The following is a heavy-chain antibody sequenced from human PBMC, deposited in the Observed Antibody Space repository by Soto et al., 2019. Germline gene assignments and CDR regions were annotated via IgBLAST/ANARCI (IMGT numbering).Heavy chain of an antibody. CDR3: ASSGSYNQPYKLNY. V-gene: IGHV1-69-2*01. D-gene: IGHD1-26*01. Sequence: EVQLVQSGAEEKKPGASVKISCKVSGYTFTDYYMHWVQQAPGKGLEWMGLVDLEDGETMYAEKFQGRVTITADTSTDTAYMDLSSLRSEDTAVYYCASSGSYNQPYKLNYWGQGTLVTVSS. CDR1: GYTFTDYY. J-gene: IGHJ4*02. CDR2: VDLEDGET.